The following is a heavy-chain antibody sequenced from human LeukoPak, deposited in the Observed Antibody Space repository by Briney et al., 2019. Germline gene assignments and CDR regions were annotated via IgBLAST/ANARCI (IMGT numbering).Heavy chain of an antibody. CDR1: GFSVSSNY. V-gene: IGHV3-53*01. D-gene: IGHD3-22*01. J-gene: IGHJ5*02. Sequence: GGSLRLSCAASGFSVSSNYMSWVRQAPGKGLEWVSVIYSGGSTYYADSVKGRFTISRDSSKNTVYLQMNSLRAEDTAVYYCARDLNYDSASWGQGTLVTVSA. CDR2: IYSGGST. CDR3: ARDLNYDSAS.